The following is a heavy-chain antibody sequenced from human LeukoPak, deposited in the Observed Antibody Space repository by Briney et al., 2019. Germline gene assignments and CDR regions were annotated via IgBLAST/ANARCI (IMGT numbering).Heavy chain of an antibody. D-gene: IGHD6-19*01. CDR3: ASNPIAVAAGGYYFDY. Sequence: SETLSLTCTVSGGSISSYYWSWIRQPPGKGLEWIGYIYYSGSTNYNPSLKSRVTISVDTSKNQFSLKLSSVTAADTAVYYCASNPIAVAAGGYYFDYWGQGTLVTVSS. CDR2: IYYSGST. J-gene: IGHJ4*02. CDR1: GGSISSYY. V-gene: IGHV4-59*01.